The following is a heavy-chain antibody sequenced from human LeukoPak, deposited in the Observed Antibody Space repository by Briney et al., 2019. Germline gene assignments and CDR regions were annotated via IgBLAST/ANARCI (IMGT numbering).Heavy chain of an antibody. CDR1: GFAFSSYG. CDR3: AKDSPIWFGELYYFDY. V-gene: IGHV3-30*18. J-gene: IGHJ4*02. CDR2: ISYDGSNK. D-gene: IGHD3-10*01. Sequence: GRSLRLSCAASGFAFSSYGMHWVRKAPGKGLEWVAVISYDGSNKYYADSVKGRFTISRDNSKNTLYLQMNSLRAEDTAVYYCAKDSPIWFGELYYFDYWGQGTLVTVSS.